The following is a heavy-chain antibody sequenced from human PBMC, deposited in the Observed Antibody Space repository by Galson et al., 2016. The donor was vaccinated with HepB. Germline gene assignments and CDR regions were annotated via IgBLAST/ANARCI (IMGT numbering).Heavy chain of an antibody. V-gene: IGHV2-70*17. CDR1: GFSLSTSGMC. CDR2: IDWDDDK. J-gene: IGHJ4*02. Sequence: PALVKPTQTLTLTCTFSGFSLSTSGMCVSWIRQPPGKALEWLARIDWDDDKFYSTSLKTRLTISKDTSKNQVVPTMTNMDPVDTATYYCARIHSVTPYFDYWGQGTLVTVSS. CDR3: ARIHSVTPYFDY. D-gene: IGHD5-18*01.